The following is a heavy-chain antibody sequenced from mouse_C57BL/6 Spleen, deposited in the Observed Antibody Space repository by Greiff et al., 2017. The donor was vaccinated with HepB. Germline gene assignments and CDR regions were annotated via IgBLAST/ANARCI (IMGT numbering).Heavy chain of an antibody. Sequence: EVKLVESGGGLVKPGGSLKLSCAASGFTFSSYAMSWVRQTPEKRLEWVATISDGGSYTYYPDNVKGRFTISRDNAKNNLYLQMSHLKSEDTAMYYCAREGLYYYGSSSYFDYWGQGTTLTVSS. V-gene: IGHV5-4*01. CDR2: ISDGGSYT. D-gene: IGHD1-1*01. J-gene: IGHJ2*01. CDR3: AREGLYYYGSSSYFDY. CDR1: GFTFSSYA.